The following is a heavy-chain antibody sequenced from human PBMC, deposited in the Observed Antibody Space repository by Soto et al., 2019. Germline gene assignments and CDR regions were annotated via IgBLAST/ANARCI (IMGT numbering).Heavy chain of an antibody. D-gene: IGHD3-22*01. CDR2: IIPIFGTA. Sequence: SVNVSCKASGGTFSSYSISWVRQAPGQGLEWMGGIIPIFGTANYAQKFQGRVTITADESTSTAYMELSSLRSEDTAVYYCARGVDYYDSSGYYYNAFDIWGQGTMVTVSS. V-gene: IGHV1-69*13. CDR3: ARGVDYYDSSGYYYNAFDI. J-gene: IGHJ3*02. CDR1: GGTFSSYS.